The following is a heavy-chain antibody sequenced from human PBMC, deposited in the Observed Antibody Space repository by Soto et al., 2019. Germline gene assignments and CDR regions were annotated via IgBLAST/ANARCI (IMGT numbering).Heavy chain of an antibody. CDR1: GYTFTSYY. Sequence: ASVKVSCKASGYTFTSYYMHWVRQAPGQGLEWMGIINPSGGSTSYAQKFQGRVTMTRDTSTSTVYMELSSLRSEDTAVYYCAREYVLRFLVCFFDAYYYYDIYVWAQGTTVTVS. CDR3: AREYVLRFLVCFFDAYYYYDIYV. V-gene: IGHV1-46*01. J-gene: IGHJ6*02. D-gene: IGHD3-3*01. CDR2: INPSGGST.